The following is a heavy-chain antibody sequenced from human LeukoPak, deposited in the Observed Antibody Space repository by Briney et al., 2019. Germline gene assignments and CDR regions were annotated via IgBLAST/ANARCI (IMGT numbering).Heavy chain of an antibody. Sequence: ASVKVSCKASGYTFSTYYIHWVRQAPGQGLEWMGVINPSGGSASYAQRFQGRVTMTRDTSTSTVSMDLSSLRSADTGMYYCARDREGLTPSSFDFWGQGTLVTVSS. CDR1: GYTFSTYY. J-gene: IGHJ4*02. D-gene: IGHD3/OR15-3a*01. CDR2: INPSGGSA. CDR3: ARDREGLTPSSFDF. V-gene: IGHV1-46*01.